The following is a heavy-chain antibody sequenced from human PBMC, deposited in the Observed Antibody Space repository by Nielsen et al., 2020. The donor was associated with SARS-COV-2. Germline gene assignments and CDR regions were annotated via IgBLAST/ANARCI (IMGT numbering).Heavy chain of an antibody. CDR2: ISSSSSSM. Sequence: GGSLRLSCAASGFTFSIYTMNWVRQAPGKGLEWLSYISSSSSSMHYADSVKGRFTISRDNAKNSLYLQMNSLRAEDTAVYYCARHQLRGSSGWYKNWFDPWGQGTLVTVSS. J-gene: IGHJ5*02. D-gene: IGHD6-19*01. CDR1: GFTFSIYT. CDR3: ARHQLRGSSGWYKNWFDP. V-gene: IGHV3-48*01.